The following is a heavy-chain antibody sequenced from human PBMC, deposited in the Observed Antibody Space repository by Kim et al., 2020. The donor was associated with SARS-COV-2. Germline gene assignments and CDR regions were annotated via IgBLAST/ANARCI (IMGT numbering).Heavy chain of an antibody. Sequence: CEQKIQGRVTITADEATSTAYMELSSLRSEDTAVYCCASGGVGALGVDYWGQGTLVTVSS. D-gene: IGHD1-26*01. V-gene: IGHV1-69*01. CDR3: ASGGVGALGVDY. J-gene: IGHJ4*02.